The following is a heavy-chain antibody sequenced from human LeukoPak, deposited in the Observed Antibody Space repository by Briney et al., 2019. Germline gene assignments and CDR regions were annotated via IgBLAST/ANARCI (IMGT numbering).Heavy chain of an antibody. CDR3: ARGYCSGGSCYYMDV. V-gene: IGHV4-34*01. CDR2: INHSGST. D-gene: IGHD2-15*01. J-gene: IGHJ6*03. CDR1: GGSFSGYY. Sequence: SETLSLTCAVYGGSFSGYYWSWIRQPPGKGLEWIGEINHSGSTNYNPSLMSRVTISVDTSKNQFSLKLSSVTAADTAVYYCARGYCSGGSCYYMDVWGKGTTVTDSS.